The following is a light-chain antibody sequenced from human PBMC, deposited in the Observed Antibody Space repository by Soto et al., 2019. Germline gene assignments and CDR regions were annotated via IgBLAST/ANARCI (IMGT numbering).Light chain of an antibody. CDR2: GAS. V-gene: IGKV3-20*01. J-gene: IGKJ2*01. Sequence: EIVLTQSPGTLSLSPGERATLSCRASQSVANNYLAGYQQKPGQAPRLLIYGASIRATGVPYRFSGSGSGTDFTLTITRLEPEDFAVYYCQQYGTSPLMFTFGQGTNLGVK. CDR1: QSVANNY. CDR3: QQYGTSPLMFT.